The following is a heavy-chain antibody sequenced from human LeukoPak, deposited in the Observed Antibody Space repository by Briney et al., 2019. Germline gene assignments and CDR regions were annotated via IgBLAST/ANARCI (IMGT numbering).Heavy chain of an antibody. CDR2: IFYTGST. J-gene: IGHJ4*02. V-gene: IGHV4-59*02. D-gene: IGHD3-10*01. Sequence: PSETLSLTCSVPGDSVSPYYWSWIRQPPGKGLEWIGYIFYTGSTTYNPSLKSRLTISMDTSKKQFSLRLSSVTAADTAVYFCARDLGPSRGFDYWGRGTLVTVSS. CDR3: ARDLGPSRGFDY. CDR1: GDSVSPYY.